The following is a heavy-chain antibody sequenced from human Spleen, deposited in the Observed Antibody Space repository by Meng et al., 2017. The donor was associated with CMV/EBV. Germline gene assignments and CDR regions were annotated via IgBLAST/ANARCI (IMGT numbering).Heavy chain of an antibody. Sequence: CTDYELGWVRQMPREGLEWMGIIYPSESDTRYSTSLRGQVAISADRSISTAYLQWSSLKASDTAIYYCARLLFSDTSGYYNDCYFDYWGQGTLVTVSS. CDR1: CTDYE. CDR3: ARLLFSDTSGYYNDCYFDY. D-gene: IGHD3-3*01. J-gene: IGHJ4*02. CDR2: IYPSESDT. V-gene: IGHV5-51*01.